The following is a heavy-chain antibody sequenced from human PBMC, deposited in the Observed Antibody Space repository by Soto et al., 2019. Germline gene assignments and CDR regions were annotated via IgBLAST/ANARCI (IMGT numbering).Heavy chain of an antibody. D-gene: IGHD3-16*01. Sequence: PSETLSLTCDVSGYSVGSSYYWGWIRQPPGKGLEWIGSVYHSGNTYYTPSLKSRVTVSVDTSKNQFSLKLKSLTVADTAVYFCAKDRGGWLQSSGPHPFDHWGQGILVTVSS. V-gene: IGHV4-38-2*02. J-gene: IGHJ4*02. CDR3: AKDRGGWLQSSGPHPFDH. CDR2: VYHSGNT. CDR1: GYSVGSSYY.